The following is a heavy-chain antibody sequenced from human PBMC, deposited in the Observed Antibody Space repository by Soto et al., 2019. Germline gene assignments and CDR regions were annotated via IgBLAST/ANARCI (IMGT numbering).Heavy chain of an antibody. CDR2: ISSQSIYT. V-gene: IGHV3-11*05. CDR3: ARAVAAAGTLDY. D-gene: IGHD6-13*01. CDR1: GLDLVSYY. J-gene: IGHJ4*02. Sequence: LRVSCVTYGLDLVSYYMTLSRRAPGKGLEWVSHISSQSIYTYYADSVKGRFTISRDNSKNTLYLQMNSLRAEDTAVYYCARAVAAAGTLDYWGQGTLVTVSS.